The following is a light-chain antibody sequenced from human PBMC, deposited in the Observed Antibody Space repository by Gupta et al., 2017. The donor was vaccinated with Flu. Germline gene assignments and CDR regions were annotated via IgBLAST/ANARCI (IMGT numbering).Light chain of an antibody. CDR1: QSVATY. Sequence: PVTLSLSPGERATLSCRASQSVATYLAWYQQKPGQAPRLLIYDASNRATGIPARFSGSGSGTDFTLTISSLEPEDFAVYYCQQRSNWPLTFGGGTKVEIK. CDR2: DAS. J-gene: IGKJ4*01. V-gene: IGKV3-11*01. CDR3: QQRSNWPLT.